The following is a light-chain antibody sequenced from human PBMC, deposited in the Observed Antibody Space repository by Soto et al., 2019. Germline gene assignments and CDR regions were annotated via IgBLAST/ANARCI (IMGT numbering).Light chain of an antibody. V-gene: IGLV2-14*01. Sequence: ALTQPASVSGSPGQSITISCTGTSSDVGGYNYVSWYQQHPGKAPKLMIYEVSNRPSGVSNRFSGSKSGNTASLTIPGLQAEDEADYYCSSYTSSSTPLYVFGTGTKVT. J-gene: IGLJ1*01. CDR1: SSDVGGYNY. CDR2: EVS. CDR3: SSYTSSSTPLYV.